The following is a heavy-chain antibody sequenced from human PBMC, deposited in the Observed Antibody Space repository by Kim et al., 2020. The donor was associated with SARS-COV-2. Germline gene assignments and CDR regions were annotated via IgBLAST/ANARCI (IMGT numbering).Heavy chain of an antibody. D-gene: IGHD6-19*01. V-gene: IGHV3-23*01. Sequence: GGSLRLSCAASGFTFSSYAMSWVRQAPGKGLEWVSAISGSGGSTYYADSVKGRFTISRDNSKNTLYLQMNSLRAEDTAVYYCAKDQRAVAGIDYYYGMDVWGQGTTVTVSS. CDR2: ISGSGGST. J-gene: IGHJ6*02. CDR1: GFTFSSYA. CDR3: AKDQRAVAGIDYYYGMDV.